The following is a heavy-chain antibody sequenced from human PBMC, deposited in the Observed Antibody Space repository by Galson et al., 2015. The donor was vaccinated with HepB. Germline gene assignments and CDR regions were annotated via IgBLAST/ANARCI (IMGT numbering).Heavy chain of an antibody. D-gene: IGHD6-13*01. CDR1: GYTFTSYA. V-gene: IGHV1-3*01. CDR2: INAGNGNT. CDR3: ARDGPTTGYSSSWYSF. Sequence: SVKVSCKASGYTFTSYAMHWVRQAPGQRLEWMGWINAGNGNTKYSQKFQGRVTITRDTSASTAYMELSSLRSEDTAVYYCARDGPTTGYSSSWYSFWGQGTLVTVSS. J-gene: IGHJ4*02.